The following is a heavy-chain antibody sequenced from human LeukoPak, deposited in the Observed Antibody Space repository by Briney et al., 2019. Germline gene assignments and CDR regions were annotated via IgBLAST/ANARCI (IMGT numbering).Heavy chain of an antibody. CDR2: IYHSGST. CDR1: GDSIRNDYW. Sequence: PSETLSLTCVVSGDSIRNDYWWNWVRQPPGKGLEWIGEIYHSGSTNYNPSLKGRVSISVDKSKNQFSLKLTSVTAADTAMYYCARKQHLEPSSYYYYYMDVWGKGTTVTVS. V-gene: IGHV4-4*02. J-gene: IGHJ6*03. CDR3: ARKQHLEPSSYYYYYMDV. D-gene: IGHD6-13*01.